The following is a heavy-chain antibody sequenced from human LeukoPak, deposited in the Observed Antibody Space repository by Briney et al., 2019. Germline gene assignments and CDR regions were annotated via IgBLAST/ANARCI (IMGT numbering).Heavy chain of an antibody. CDR3: ARDDYGDYHFDY. V-gene: IGHV3-21*01. J-gene: IGHJ4*02. Sequence: PGGSLRLSCAASGFTFSSYSMNWVRQAPGKGLEWVSSISSSSSYIYYADSVKGRFTISRDNAKNSLYLQMNSLRAEDTAVYYCARDDYGDYHFDYWGQGTLVTVSS. CDR1: GFTFSSYS. CDR2: ISSSSSYI. D-gene: IGHD4-17*01.